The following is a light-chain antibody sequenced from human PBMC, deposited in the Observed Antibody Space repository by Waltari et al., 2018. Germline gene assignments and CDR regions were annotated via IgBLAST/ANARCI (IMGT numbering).Light chain of an antibody. J-gene: IGLJ1*01. CDR3: FSFTSSTTYV. CDR2: EVS. Sequence: QSALTQPPSVSGSPGQSVTISCTGTSSDIGRYNRVSWYQQPPGTAPKLIIYEVSNRPSGVPDRFSGSKSGNTASLTISRLQAEDESDYYCFSFTSSTTYVFGTGTKVTVL. V-gene: IGLV2-18*02. CDR1: SSDIGRYNR.